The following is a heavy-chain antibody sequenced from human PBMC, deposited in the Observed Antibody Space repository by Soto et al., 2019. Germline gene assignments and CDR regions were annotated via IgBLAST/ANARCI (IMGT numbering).Heavy chain of an antibody. Sequence: QITLKESGPTLVKPTQTLTLTCTFSGFSLSTSGVGVGWIRQPPGKALEWLALIYWDDDKRYSPSLKSRLTIPTDTSKNQVVLTMTNMDPVDTATYYCAHSSGSGNTFDYWGQGTLVTVSS. D-gene: IGHD6-19*01. CDR2: IYWDDDK. J-gene: IGHJ4*02. CDR3: AHSSGSGNTFDY. CDR1: GFSLSTSGVG. V-gene: IGHV2-5*02.